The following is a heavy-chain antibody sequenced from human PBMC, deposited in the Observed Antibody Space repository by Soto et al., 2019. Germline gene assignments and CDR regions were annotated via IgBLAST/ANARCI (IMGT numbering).Heavy chain of an antibody. CDR3: ARDYISCSSQNSQIDS. J-gene: IGHJ4*02. D-gene: IGHD2-15*01. CDR1: GFTFSRYT. CDR2: MRGANTYI. V-gene: IGHV3-21*01. Sequence: EVQLVESGGGLVKPGESLRLSCSASGFTFSRYTMTWVRQAPGKGLEWVSSMRGANTYIHYADSVRGRFTISRDNAKNSLYLKMSSLAVDDPAVYYCARDYISCSSQNSQIDSWGQGPLVTVSP.